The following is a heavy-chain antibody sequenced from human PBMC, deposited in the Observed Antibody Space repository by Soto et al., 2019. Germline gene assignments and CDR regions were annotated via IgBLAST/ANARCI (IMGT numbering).Heavy chain of an antibody. J-gene: IGHJ4*02. CDR3: AKLDDGWYWGTKY. V-gene: IGHV3-23*01. D-gene: IGHD6-19*01. CDR1: GFTFSSYA. CDR2: ISGSGGST. Sequence: PGGSLRLSCAASGFTFSSYAMSWVRQAPGKGLEWVSAISGSGGSTYYADSVKGRFTNSRDNSKNTLYLQMNSLRAEDTAVYYCAKLDDGWYWGTKYWGQGTLVTVSS.